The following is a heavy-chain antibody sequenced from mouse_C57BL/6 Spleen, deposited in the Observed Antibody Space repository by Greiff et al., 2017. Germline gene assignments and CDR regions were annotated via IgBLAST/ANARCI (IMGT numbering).Heavy chain of an antibody. CDR2: IDPSDGYT. D-gene: IGHD2-4*01. V-gene: IGHV1-69*01. Sequence: QVQLQQPGAELVMPGASVKLSCKASGYTFTSYWMHWVKQRPGQGLEWIGEIDPSDGYTNYNQKFKGKSTLTVDKSSSTAYMQLSILTSEDAAVYYSARVGLRYCFDYWGQGTTLTVSA. CDR1: GYTFTSYW. CDR3: ARVGLRYCFDY. J-gene: IGHJ2*01.